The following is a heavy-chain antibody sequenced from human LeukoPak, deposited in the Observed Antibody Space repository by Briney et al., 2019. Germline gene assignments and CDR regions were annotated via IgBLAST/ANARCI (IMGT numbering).Heavy chain of an antibody. Sequence: SETLSLTCTVSGGSISSYYWSWVRQPPGKGLEWIGYIYTSGSTNYNPSLKRRVTVSVDPSKNPFSLKLSSVTAADTAVYFCARLSIAGRFDYWGQGTLVTVSS. CDR3: ARLSIAGRFDY. V-gene: IGHV4-4*09. D-gene: IGHD1-26*01. J-gene: IGHJ4*02. CDR1: GGSISSYY. CDR2: IYTSGST.